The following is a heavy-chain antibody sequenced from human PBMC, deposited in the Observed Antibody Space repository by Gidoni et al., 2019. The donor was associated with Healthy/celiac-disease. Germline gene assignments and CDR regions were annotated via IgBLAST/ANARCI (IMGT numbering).Heavy chain of an antibody. CDR2: ISSSGSTI. Sequence: EVQLVESGGGLVPPGGFLRLSSAAFGFTFSSYEMHWVRQAPGKGLGWVSYISSSGSTIYYADSVKGRFTISRDNAKNSLYLQMNSLRAEDTAVYYCARGHYGDYAPHYWGQGTLVTVSS. D-gene: IGHD4-17*01. CDR1: GFTFSSYE. J-gene: IGHJ4*02. CDR3: ARGHYGDYAPHY. V-gene: IGHV3-48*03.